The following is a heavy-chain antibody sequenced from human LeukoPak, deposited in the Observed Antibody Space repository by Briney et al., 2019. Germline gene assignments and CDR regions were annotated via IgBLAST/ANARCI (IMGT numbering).Heavy chain of an antibody. CDR3: ASSGSYRFDY. D-gene: IGHD1-26*01. CDR2: ISGSGGST. CDR1: GFTFSSYA. J-gene: IGHJ4*02. Sequence: GGSLRLSCAASGFTFSSYAMSWVRQAPGKGLEWVSAISGSGGSTYYADSVKGRFTISRDNAKNSLYLQMNSLRDEDTAVYYCASSGSYRFDYWGQGTLVTVSS. V-gene: IGHV3-23*01.